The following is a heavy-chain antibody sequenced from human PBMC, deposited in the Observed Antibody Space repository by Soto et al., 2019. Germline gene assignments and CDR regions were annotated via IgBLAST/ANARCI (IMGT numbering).Heavy chain of an antibody. Sequence: PGGSLRLSCAASGFTFSSYAMHWVRQAPGKGLEWVAVISYDGSNKYYADSVKGRFTISRDNSKNTLYLQMNSLRAEDTAVYYCARDRLEWEYSCGFDAFDIWGQGTMVNGSS. V-gene: IGHV3-30-3*01. D-gene: IGHD5-18*01. CDR2: ISYDGSNK. CDR3: ARDRLEWEYSCGFDAFDI. CDR1: GFTFSSYA. J-gene: IGHJ3*02.